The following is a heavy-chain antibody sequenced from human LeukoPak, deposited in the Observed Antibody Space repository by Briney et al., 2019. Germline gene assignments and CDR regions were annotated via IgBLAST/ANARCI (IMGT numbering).Heavy chain of an antibody. V-gene: IGHV3-74*01. J-gene: IGHJ5*02. CDR2: ISSDGSTT. D-gene: IGHD2-15*01. CDR3: ARDRPFCSGGTCNSGDYFDP. CDR1: GFTFSNYW. Sequence: GGSLRLSCAASGFTFSNYWMHWVRQVSGKGLEWVSRISSDGSTTSYADSVKGRFTIPRDNSKNTVYLQMNSLRGEDTAVYYCARDRPFCSGGTCNSGDYFDPWGQGTLVTVSS.